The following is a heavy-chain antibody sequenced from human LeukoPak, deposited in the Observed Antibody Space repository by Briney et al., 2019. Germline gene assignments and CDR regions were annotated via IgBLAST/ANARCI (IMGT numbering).Heavy chain of an antibody. D-gene: IGHD2-2*01. CDR1: GFIFSSYE. CDR2: ISSSGSTI. Sequence: GGSLRLSCAASGFIFSSYEMNWVRQVPGKGLEWVSYISSSGSTIIYPDSVKGRFTISRDNAKNSLYLQMNSLRAEDTAVYYCTRSVYQLLLWGQGTLVTVSS. J-gene: IGHJ4*02. CDR3: TRSVYQLLL. V-gene: IGHV3-48*03.